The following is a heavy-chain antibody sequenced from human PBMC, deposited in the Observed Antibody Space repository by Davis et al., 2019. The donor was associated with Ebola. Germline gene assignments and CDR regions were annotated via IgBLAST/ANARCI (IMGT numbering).Heavy chain of an antibody. V-gene: IGHV4-4*02. Sequence: SETLSLTCAVSGDSISSPNWWTWVRQAPGKGLAWIGELYHSGSTNYNPSLKSRVTITVDKSTNQFSLKLTSLTAADTAVYYCARVNDILTGYSYAMDVWGQGTTVTVSS. CDR2: LYHSGST. CDR1: GDSISSPNW. CDR3: ARVNDILTGYSYAMDV. J-gene: IGHJ6*02. D-gene: IGHD3-9*01.